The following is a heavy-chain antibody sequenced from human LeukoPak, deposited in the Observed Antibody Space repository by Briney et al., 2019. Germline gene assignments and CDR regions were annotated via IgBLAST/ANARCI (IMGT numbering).Heavy chain of an antibody. J-gene: IGHJ4*02. CDR2: IYSSGST. V-gene: IGHV4-31*03. Sequence: SLTXTXXGGSISSGGYYWTWIRQLPGKGREWIVYIYSSGSTSYNPSRKSRITIRIYTYKNQFSLRLTSVTAADTALYYCATLDTNRAWFYFDCWGQGTLVTVSS. CDR1: GGSISSGGYY. CDR3: ATLDTNRAWFYFDC. D-gene: IGHD3-9*01.